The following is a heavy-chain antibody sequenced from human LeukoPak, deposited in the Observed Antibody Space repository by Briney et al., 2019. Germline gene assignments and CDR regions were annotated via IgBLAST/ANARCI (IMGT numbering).Heavy chain of an antibody. CDR2: ISHDGSNK. D-gene: IGHD4-17*01. J-gene: IGHJ4*02. CDR1: GFTFSSYG. Sequence: PGRSLRLSCAASGFTFSSYGMHWVRQAPGKGLEWVAVISHDGSNKYYADSVKGRFTISRDNSKNTLYLQMNSLRAEDTAVYYCAKGLSGYGDWKYWGQGTLVTVSS. CDR3: AKGLSGYGDWKY. V-gene: IGHV3-30*18.